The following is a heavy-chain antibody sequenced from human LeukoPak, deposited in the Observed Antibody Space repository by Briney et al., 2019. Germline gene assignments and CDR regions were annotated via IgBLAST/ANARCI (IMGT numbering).Heavy chain of an antibody. D-gene: IGHD3-22*01. Sequence: ASVKVSCKASGYTFTSYGISWVRQAPGQGLEWMGWISAYNGNTNYAQKLQGRVTMTTDTSTSTAYMELRSLRSDDTAVYYCARAVPSGYYCTSFDYWGQGTLVTVSS. J-gene: IGHJ4*02. CDR2: ISAYNGNT. CDR1: GYTFTSYG. CDR3: ARAVPSGYYCTSFDY. V-gene: IGHV1-18*01.